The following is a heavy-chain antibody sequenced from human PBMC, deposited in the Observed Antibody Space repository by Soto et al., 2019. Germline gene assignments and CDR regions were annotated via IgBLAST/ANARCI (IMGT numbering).Heavy chain of an antibody. CDR1: GGSISAENG. J-gene: IGHJ3*02. D-gene: IGHD2-2*01. CDR3: ARLVMSANSFDI. Sequence: SETLSLTCAVSGGSISAENGWSWVRQPPGKGLEWIGEIYHGGGARYNPSLRRRVTISVDKSKNQFSLNLSSVTAADTAVYYWARLVMSANSFDIWGQGTMVTVSS. V-gene: IGHV4-4*02. CDR2: IYHGGGA.